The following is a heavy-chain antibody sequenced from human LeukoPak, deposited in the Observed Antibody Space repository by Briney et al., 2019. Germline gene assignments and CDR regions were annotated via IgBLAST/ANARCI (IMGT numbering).Heavy chain of an antibody. CDR1: GFTFSSYW. J-gene: IGHJ4*02. V-gene: IGHV3-7*03. D-gene: IGHD3-10*01. CDR2: IKQDGSEN. Sequence: GGSLRLSCAASGFTFSSYWMSWVRQAPGKGLGWVANIKQDGSENYDVDSVKDRFTISRDNAKNSLYLQMNSLRAEDTAVYYCARAYYYGSGSYYKLFDYWGQGTLVTVSS. CDR3: ARAYYYGSGSYYKLFDY.